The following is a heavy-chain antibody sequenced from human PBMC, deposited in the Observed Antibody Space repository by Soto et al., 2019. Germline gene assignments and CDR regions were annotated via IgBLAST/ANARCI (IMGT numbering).Heavy chain of an antibody. CDR1: GYTFTGYY. J-gene: IGHJ6*02. CDR2: INPNSGGT. D-gene: IGHD6-19*01. V-gene: IGHV1-2*04. CDR3: ARAKKAVAGTRNYYYYGMDV. Sequence: VASVKVSCKASGYTFTGYYMHWVRQAPGQGLEWMGWINPNSGGTNYAQKFQGWVTMTRDTSISTAYMELSRLRSDDTAVYYCARAKKAVAGTRNYYYYGMDVWGQGTTVTVSS.